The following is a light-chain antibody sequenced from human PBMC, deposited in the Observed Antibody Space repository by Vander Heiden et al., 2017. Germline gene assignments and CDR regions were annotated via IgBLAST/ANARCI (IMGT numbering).Light chain of an antibody. CDR2: DVI. J-gene: IGLJ1*01. Sequence: QSALPQPASVSGSPGQSITISCTGTSSDVGGYNYVSWYQQHPGKAPNLMIYDVINRPSGVSNRFSGSKSGNTASLTISGLQAEDEADYYCSSYTSSSTLYVFGTGTKVTVL. CDR3: SSYTSSSTLYV. CDR1: SSDVGGYNY. V-gene: IGLV2-14*01.